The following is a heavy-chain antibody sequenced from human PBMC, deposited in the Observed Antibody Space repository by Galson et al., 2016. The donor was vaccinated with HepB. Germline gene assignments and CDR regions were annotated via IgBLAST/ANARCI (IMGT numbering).Heavy chain of an antibody. CDR3: ARHQNGANDVFLF. D-gene: IGHD3-10*01. CDR1: GGSVNHYY. J-gene: IGHJ1*01. CDR2: ISYRGTT. Sequence: SETLSLTCTVSGGSVNHYYWSWIRQPPGKGLQWIGYISYRGTTNYDVSLKSRVTISLDMARNHFSLQLTSLTAAGTAVYYCARHQNGANDVFLFWGQGHLVTVSS. V-gene: IGHV4-59*08.